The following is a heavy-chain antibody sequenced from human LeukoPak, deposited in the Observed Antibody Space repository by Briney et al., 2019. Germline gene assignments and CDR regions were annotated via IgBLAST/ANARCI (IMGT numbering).Heavy chain of an antibody. CDR3: ARIPAYYYDSSGNDY. Sequence: QSGPALVKPTQTLTLTCTFSGFSLSTSGMCESWIRQPPGKALEWLARIDWDDDKYYSTSLKTRLTISKDTSKNQVVLTMTNMDPVDTATYYCARIPAYYYDSSGNDYWGQGTLVTVSS. V-gene: IGHV2-70*11. J-gene: IGHJ4*02. CDR1: GFSLSTSGMC. CDR2: IDWDDDK. D-gene: IGHD3-22*01.